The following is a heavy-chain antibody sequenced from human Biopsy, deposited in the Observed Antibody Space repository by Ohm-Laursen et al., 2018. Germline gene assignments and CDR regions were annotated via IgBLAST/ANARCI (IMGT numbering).Heavy chain of an antibody. CDR2: INKDGSTL. D-gene: IGHD5/OR15-5a*01. Sequence: SLRLSCAASGFTFSSYWMNWVRQVPGKGLVWVATINKDGSTLQYVDSVRGRFTISRDNAKNTLHLQVNSLRAEDTAVYYCAKDLSVYYYYGIDVWGQGTTVTVSS. V-gene: IGHV3-74*03. CDR3: AKDLSVYYYYGIDV. CDR1: GFTFSSYW. J-gene: IGHJ6*02.